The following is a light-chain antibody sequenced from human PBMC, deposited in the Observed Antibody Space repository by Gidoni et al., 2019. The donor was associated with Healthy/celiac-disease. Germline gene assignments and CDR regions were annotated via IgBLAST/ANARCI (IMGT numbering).Light chain of an antibody. V-gene: IGKV3-11*01. CDR2: DAS. J-gene: IGKJ4*01. CDR1: QSVSSY. Sequence: EIVLTQSPATLSLSPGARATLSCRASQSVSSYLAWYQQKPGQAPRLLIYDASNRATGIPARFSGSGSGTDFTLTISSLEPEDFAVYYCQQRSNWPPKLTFXGXTKVEIK. CDR3: QQRSNWPPKLT.